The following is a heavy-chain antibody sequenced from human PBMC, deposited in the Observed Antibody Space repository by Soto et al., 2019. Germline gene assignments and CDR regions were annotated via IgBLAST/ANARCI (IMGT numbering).Heavy chain of an antibody. CDR1: GFTFSSYS. V-gene: IGHV3-48*01. CDR3: ARGPSYYDILTGSPASYYYYYMDV. D-gene: IGHD3-9*01. Sequence: HPGGSLRLSCAASGFTFSSYSMNWVRQAPGKGLEWVSYISSSSSTIYYADSVKGRFTISRDNAKNSLYLQMNSLRAEDTAVYYCARGPSYYDILTGSPASYYYYYMDVWGKGTTVTVSS. CDR2: ISSSSSTI. J-gene: IGHJ6*03.